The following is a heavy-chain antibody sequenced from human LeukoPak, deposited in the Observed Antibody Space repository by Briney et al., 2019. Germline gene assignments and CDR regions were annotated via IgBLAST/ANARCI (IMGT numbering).Heavy chain of an antibody. Sequence: PSETLSLTCAVYGGSFSGYYWSWIRQPPGKGLEWIGGINHSGSTNYNPSLKSRVTISVDTSKNQFSLKLSSVTAADTAVYYCASSYRATVTTYYYYGMDVWGQGTTVTVSS. J-gene: IGHJ6*02. D-gene: IGHD1/OR15-1a*01. CDR2: INHSGST. CDR3: ASSYRATVTTYYYYGMDV. V-gene: IGHV4-34*01. CDR1: GGSFSGYY.